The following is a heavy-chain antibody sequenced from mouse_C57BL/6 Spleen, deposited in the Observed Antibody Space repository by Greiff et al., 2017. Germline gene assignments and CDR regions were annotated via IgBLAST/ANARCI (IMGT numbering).Heavy chain of an antibody. CDR1: GFTFSDYG. D-gene: IGHD4-1*01. CDR2: ISSGSSTI. CDR3: ARKTGTGGFDY. Sequence: EVKLVESGGGLVKPGGSLKLSCAASGFTFSDYGMHWVRQAPEKGLEWVAYISSGSSTIYYADTVKGRFTISRDNAKNTLFLQMTSLRSEDTAMDYCARKTGTGGFDYWGQGTTLTVSS. J-gene: IGHJ2*01. V-gene: IGHV5-17*01.